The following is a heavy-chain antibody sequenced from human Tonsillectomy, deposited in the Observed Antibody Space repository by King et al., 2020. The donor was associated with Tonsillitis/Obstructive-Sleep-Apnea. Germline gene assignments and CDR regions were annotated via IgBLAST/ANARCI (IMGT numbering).Heavy chain of an antibody. CDR1: SGSFSGYY. CDR2: INHGGRT. CDR3: AGTGKIVKTRTVRLRGNWFDP. D-gene: IGHD4-17*01. J-gene: IGHJ5*02. V-gene: IGHV4-34*01. Sequence: VQLQQWGAGLLKPSETLSLTCAVYSGSFSGYYWSWIRQPPGKGLEWIGEINHGGRTNYNPSLKSRVTMSVDTSKNQFSLKLSSVTAADTAVYYCAGTGKIVKTRTVRLRGNWFDPWGPGTLVSISS.